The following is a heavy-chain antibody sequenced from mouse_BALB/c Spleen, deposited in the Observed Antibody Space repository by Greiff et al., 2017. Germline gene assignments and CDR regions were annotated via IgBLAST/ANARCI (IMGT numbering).Heavy chain of an antibody. Sequence: VQLQQPGAELVMPGASVKMSCKASGYTFTDYWMHWVKQRPGQGLEWIGAIDTSDSYTSYNQKFKGKATLTVDESSSTAYMQLSSLTSEDSAVYYCARSITTTWGQGTTLTVSS. CDR2: IDTSDSYT. CDR1: GYTFTDYW. J-gene: IGHJ2*01. D-gene: IGHD1-1*01. V-gene: IGHV1-69*01. CDR3: ARSITTT.